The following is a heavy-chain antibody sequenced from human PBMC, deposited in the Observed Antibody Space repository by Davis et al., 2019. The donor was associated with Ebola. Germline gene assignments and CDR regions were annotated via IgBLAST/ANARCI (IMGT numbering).Heavy chain of an antibody. Sequence: GESLTLSCAASGFPFRYYAMNWVSQAPGKGLEWVSGISGAGGDKKYADSVKGRFTISRDNSKGTLFLQLDSLRVEDTAIYYCTKESRWYGGYYFDSWGQGTLVIVSS. V-gene: IGHV3-23*01. CDR1: GFPFRYYA. D-gene: IGHD4-23*01. CDR2: ISGAGGDK. J-gene: IGHJ4*02. CDR3: TKESRWYGGYYFDS.